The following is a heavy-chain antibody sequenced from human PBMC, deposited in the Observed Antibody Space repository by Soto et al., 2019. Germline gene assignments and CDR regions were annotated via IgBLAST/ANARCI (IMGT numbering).Heavy chain of an antibody. CDR2: LSFSGST. J-gene: IGHJ4*02. CDR3: ARSTLLYDNYFDS. Sequence: SETLSLTCGVSGASITTSSYFWAWIRQPPGKPLEWIGSLSFSGSTYYNPSLKSRVAISVDTSKNEFSLNLSSVAAADTAVYFCARSTLLYDNYFDSWGLGTLVTVSS. CDR1: GASITTSSYF. V-gene: IGHV4-39*01. D-gene: IGHD3-10*01.